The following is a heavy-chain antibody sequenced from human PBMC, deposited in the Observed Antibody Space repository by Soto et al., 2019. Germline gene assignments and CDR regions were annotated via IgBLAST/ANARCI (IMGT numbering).Heavy chain of an antibody. J-gene: IGHJ3*01. CDR1: GDSISSSSW. D-gene: IGHD6-19*01. Sequence: QVQLQESGPGLVKPSGTLSLTCDVSGDSISSSSWWTWVRQPPGKGLEWIVDSFHTGHTNCNPSRKSRITISVDKSMNQFSLILTSVRAADTAVYYCAYSTGWYRLDPWSQGTLVTVSS. CDR3: AYSTGWYRLDP. V-gene: IGHV4-4*02. CDR2: SFHTGHT.